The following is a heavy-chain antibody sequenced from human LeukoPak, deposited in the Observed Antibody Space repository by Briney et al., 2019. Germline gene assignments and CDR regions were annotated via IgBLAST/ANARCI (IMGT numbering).Heavy chain of an antibody. J-gene: IGHJ3*02. Sequence: GSSVKVSCKASGVTFSSYAISWVRQAPGQGLEWMGGIIPIFGTANYAQKFQGRVTITADESTSTAYMELSSLRSEDTAVYYCAREDRAYYYDSSGYYFDAFDIWGQGTMVTVSS. CDR3: AREDRAYYYDSSGYYFDAFDI. CDR2: IIPIFGTA. CDR1: GVTFSSYA. D-gene: IGHD3-22*01. V-gene: IGHV1-69*01.